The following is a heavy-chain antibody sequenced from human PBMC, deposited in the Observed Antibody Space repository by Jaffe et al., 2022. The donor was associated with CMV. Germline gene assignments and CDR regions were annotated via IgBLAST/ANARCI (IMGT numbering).Heavy chain of an antibody. D-gene: IGHD4-17*01. CDR2: IYYSGST. Sequence: QLQLQESGPGLVKPSETLSLTCTVSGGSISSSSYYWGWIRQPPGKGLEWIGSIYYSGSTYYNPSLKSRVTISVDTSKNQFSLKLSSVTAADTAVYYCARQPYGDYYYYMDVWGKGTTVTVSS. CDR1: GGSISSSSYY. CDR3: ARQPYGDYYYYMDV. J-gene: IGHJ6*03. V-gene: IGHV4-39*01.